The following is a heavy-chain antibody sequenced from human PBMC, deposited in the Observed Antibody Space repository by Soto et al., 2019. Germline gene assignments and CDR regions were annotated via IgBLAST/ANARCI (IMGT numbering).Heavy chain of an antibody. CDR3: ARFGTVYSGYDQQVSYYYHGMDV. CDR1: GFTFSSYG. J-gene: IGHJ6*02. CDR2: IWYDGSNK. D-gene: IGHD5-12*01. V-gene: IGHV3-33*01. Sequence: QVQLVESGGGVVQPGRSLRLSCAASGFTFSSYGMHWVRQAPGKGLEWVAVIWYDGSNKYYADSVKGRFTISRDNSKNTLHLLMNSLRAEDTAVYYCARFGTVYSGYDQQVSYYYHGMDVWGQGTTVTVSS.